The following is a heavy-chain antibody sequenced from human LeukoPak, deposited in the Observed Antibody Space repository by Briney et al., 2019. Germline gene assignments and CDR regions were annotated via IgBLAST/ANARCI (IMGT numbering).Heavy chain of an antibody. Sequence: PGGSLRLSCAASGFPFGSHAMHWVRQAPGKGLEWVAVIWYDGSNKYYADSVKGRFTISRDNSKNTLYLQMNSLRAEDTAVYYCARDPAQLPYSGSYLLSFDYWGQGTLVTVSS. CDR1: GFPFGSHA. D-gene: IGHD1-26*01. CDR2: IWYDGSNK. CDR3: ARDPAQLPYSGSYLLSFDY. V-gene: IGHV3-33*08. J-gene: IGHJ4*02.